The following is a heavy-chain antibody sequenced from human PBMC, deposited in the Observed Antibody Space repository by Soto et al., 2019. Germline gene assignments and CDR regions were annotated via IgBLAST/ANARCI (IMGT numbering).Heavy chain of an antibody. Sequence: EVQLVESGGGLVQPGGSLRLSCAASGFTFSNYWMHWVRQAPGKGLVWVSRIKSDGSRISYADSVKGRFTISRDNARNTLYLQMNSLRAEDTAVYYCARGGFSGSGSYIQGDYWGQGTLVTVSS. J-gene: IGHJ4*02. D-gene: IGHD3-10*01. V-gene: IGHV3-74*01. CDR3: ARGGFSGSGSYIQGDY. CDR2: IKSDGSRI. CDR1: GFTFSNYW.